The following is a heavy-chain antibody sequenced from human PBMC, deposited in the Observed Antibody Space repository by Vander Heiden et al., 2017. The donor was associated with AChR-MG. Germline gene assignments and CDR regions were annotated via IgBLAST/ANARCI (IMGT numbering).Heavy chain of an antibody. Sequence: QVQLVESGGGGVQPGRSLRLSCAASGIRFSSYGMHWVRQAPGKGLEWVAVISYDGSNKYYADSVKGRFTISRDNSKNTLYLQMNSLRAEDTAVYYCAKDDIMSTFGGVIVDYWGQGTLVTVSS. V-gene: IGHV3-30*18. CDR1: GIRFSSYG. CDR2: ISYDGSNK. D-gene: IGHD3-16*02. J-gene: IGHJ4*02. CDR3: AKDDIMSTFGGVIVDY.